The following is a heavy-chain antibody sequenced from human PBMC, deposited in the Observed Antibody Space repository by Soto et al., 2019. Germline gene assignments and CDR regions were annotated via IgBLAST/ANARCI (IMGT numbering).Heavy chain of an antibody. V-gene: IGHV6-1*01. CDR3: ARGIYDTSVGTAFDI. Sequence: PSQTLSLTCAISGDSVSSATVVWNWIRLSPSRGLEWLGRTYYRSKWYHEYAVFVQSRISINPDTSKNHFSLQLNSVTPEDTAVYYCARGIYDTSVGTAFDIWGQGTKVTVSS. J-gene: IGHJ3*02. CDR2: TYYRSKWYH. CDR1: GDSVSSATVV. D-gene: IGHD3-22*01.